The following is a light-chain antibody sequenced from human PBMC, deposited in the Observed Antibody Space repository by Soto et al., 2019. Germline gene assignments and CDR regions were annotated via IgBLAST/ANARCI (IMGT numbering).Light chain of an antibody. Sequence: DIQMTQSPSSVSASVGDRVTITCRVSQGISSWLAWFQQNPWKAPNLLIYGASNLQSGVPARFTGSESGTDFTLTISSLQPEDFATYYCQQANISLFSFGPGTKVDMK. CDR2: GAS. CDR1: QGISSW. CDR3: QQANISLFS. J-gene: IGKJ3*01. V-gene: IGKV1-12*01.